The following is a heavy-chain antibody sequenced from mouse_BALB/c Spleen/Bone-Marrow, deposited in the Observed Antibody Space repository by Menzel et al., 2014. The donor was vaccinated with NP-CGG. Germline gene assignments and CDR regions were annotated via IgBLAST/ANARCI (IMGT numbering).Heavy chain of an antibody. V-gene: IGHV1-84*02. J-gene: IGHJ4*01. D-gene: IGHD3-1*01. CDR2: IYPGSGNT. CDR1: GYTFTDYY. CDR3: ANRGRYAMDY. Sequence: QFQLQQSGPELVKPGASVKISCKASGYTFTDYYINWVKQKPGQGLEWIGWIYPGSGNTKYNEKFKGKATLTVDASSSTAYMQLSSLTSEDTAVYCCANRGRYAMDYWGQGTPVTVSS.